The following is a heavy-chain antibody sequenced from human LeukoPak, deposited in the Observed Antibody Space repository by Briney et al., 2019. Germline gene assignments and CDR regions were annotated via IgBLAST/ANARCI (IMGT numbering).Heavy chain of an antibody. CDR3: ARERYYDFWSGCYSCYYGMDV. CDR1: GYTFTGYY. CDR2: INPNSGGT. V-gene: IGHV1-2*04. J-gene: IGHJ6*02. D-gene: IGHD3-3*01. Sequence: ASVKVSCKASGYTFTGYYMHWVRQAPGQGLEWMGWINPNSGGTNYAQKFQGWVTMTRDTSISTAYMELSRLRSDDTAVYYCARERYYDFWSGCYSCYYGMDVWGQGTTVTVSS.